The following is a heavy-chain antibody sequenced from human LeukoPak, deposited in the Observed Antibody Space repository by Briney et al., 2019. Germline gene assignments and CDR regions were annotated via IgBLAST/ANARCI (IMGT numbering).Heavy chain of an antibody. V-gene: IGHV1-69*04. D-gene: IGHD5-18*01. CDR3: ARDGYSYGYDY. CDR2: IIPILGIA. J-gene: IGHJ4*02. CDR1: GGTFSSYA. Sequence: SVTVSCKASGGTFSSYAISWVRQAPGQGLEWMGRIIPILGIANYAQKFQGRVTITADKSTSTAYMELSSLRSEDTAVYYCARDGYSYGYDYWGQGTLVTVSS.